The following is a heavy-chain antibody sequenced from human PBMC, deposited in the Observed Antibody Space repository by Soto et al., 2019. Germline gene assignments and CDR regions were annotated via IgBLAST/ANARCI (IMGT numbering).Heavy chain of an antibody. J-gene: IGHJ3*02. D-gene: IGHD5-12*01. Sequence: SETLSLTCTVSGGSISSYYWSWIRQPAGKGLEWIGRIYTSGSTNYNPSLKSRVTMSVDTSKNQFSLKLSSVTAADTAVYYCARVQMATILHAFDIWGQGTMVTVSS. CDR3: ARVQMATILHAFDI. CDR1: GGSISSYY. V-gene: IGHV4-4*07. CDR2: IYTSGST.